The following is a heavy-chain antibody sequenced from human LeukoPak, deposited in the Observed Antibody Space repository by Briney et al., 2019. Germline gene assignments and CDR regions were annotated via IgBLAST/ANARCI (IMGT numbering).Heavy chain of an antibody. CDR3: ARQRSSGLWAFDI. Sequence: SESLSLTCTVSGGSISSSGYWWGWIRQPPGKGPEWIASLYYSGSTYYNPSPKSRVTISVDTSKNDFSLKVNSVTAADTAVYHCARQRSSGLWAFDIWGQGTMVTVSS. CDR2: LYYSGST. CDR1: GGSISSSGYW. J-gene: IGHJ3*02. D-gene: IGHD3-22*01. V-gene: IGHV4-39*01.